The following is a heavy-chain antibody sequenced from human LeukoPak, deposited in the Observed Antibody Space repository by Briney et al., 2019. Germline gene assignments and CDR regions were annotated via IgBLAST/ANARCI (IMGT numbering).Heavy chain of an antibody. V-gene: IGHV1-2*02. J-gene: IGHJ6*02. CDR3: ARDPTSLRYCSGGSCRPSRMDV. Sequence: ASVKVSCKASGYTFTGYYMHWVRQAPGQGLEWMGWINPNSGGTNYAQKFQGRVTMTRDTSISTAYMELSRLRSDDTAVYYCARDPTSLRYCSGGSCRPSRMDVWGQGTTVTVSS. CDR1: GYTFTGYY. D-gene: IGHD2-15*01. CDR2: INPNSGGT.